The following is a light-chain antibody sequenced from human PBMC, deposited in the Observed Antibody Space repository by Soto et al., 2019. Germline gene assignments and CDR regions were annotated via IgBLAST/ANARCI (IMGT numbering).Light chain of an antibody. CDR2: GAS. V-gene: IGKV3-20*01. Sequence: EIVLTQSPGTLSLSPGEGATLSCRASQNVSTNYFAWYQQKPGQAPRLLINGASTRATSITDKFSGSEYGTVFTFTISRLEPEDFAVYYCQQYGRTSWTFGQGTKVDIK. J-gene: IGKJ1*01. CDR1: QNVSTNY. CDR3: QQYGRTSWT.